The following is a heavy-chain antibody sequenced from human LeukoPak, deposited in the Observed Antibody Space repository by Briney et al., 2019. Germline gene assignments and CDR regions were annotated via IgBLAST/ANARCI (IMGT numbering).Heavy chain of an antibody. CDR3: ARTRSRSYFDY. CDR1: GGSISSGGNY. J-gene: IGHJ4*02. CDR2: IYTNGNT. V-gene: IGHV4-61*02. D-gene: IGHD3-3*01. Sequence: SQTLSLTCTVSGGSISSGGNYWSWIRQPAGKGLELIGRIYTNGNTNYNPPLKSRVTIAIDTSKNQVSLKLNTVTAPDTAVYYCARTRSRSYFDYRGQGTLVPVSS.